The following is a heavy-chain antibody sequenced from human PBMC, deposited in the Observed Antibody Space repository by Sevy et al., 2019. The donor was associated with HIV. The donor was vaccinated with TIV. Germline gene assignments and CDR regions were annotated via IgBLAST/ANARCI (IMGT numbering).Heavy chain of an antibody. J-gene: IGHJ4*02. CDR3: AKTLQKLPFHPHYFDY. V-gene: IGHV3-23*01. CDR2: ISATGGST. D-gene: IGHD2-21*02. Sequence: GGSLRLSCGVSGFALRSYTMNWVHQAPGKGLEWVASISATGGSTYYADSVKGRFTISRDVSKSTLYLQMNSLTAEDTAMFYCAKTLQKLPFHPHYFDYWGQGTLVTVSS. CDR1: GFALRSYT.